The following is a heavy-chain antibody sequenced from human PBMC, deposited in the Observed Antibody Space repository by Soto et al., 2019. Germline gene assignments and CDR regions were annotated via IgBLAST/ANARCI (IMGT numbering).Heavy chain of an antibody. V-gene: IGHV4-34*01. D-gene: IGHD6-19*01. J-gene: IGHJ4*02. CDR1: GGSFSGYY. CDR3: ASSVARYLFDY. Sequence: PSETLSLTCAVYGGSFSGYYWSWIRQPPGKGLEWIGEINHSGSTNYNPSLKSRVTISVDTSKNQFSLKLSSVTAADTAVYYCASSVARYLFDYWGQGTLVTVST. CDR2: INHSGST.